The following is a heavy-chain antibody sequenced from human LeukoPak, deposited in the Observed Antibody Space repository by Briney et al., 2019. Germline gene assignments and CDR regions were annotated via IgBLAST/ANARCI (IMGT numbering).Heavy chain of an antibody. CDR3: AKYSGSLFIDYFDY. Sequence: NPGGSLRLSCAASGFTFSSYAMSWVHLAPGKGLAWVSSISSSGGTTYYAASVKGRFTISRDNSKNTLYLQMNSLRAEDTAVYYCAKYSGSLFIDYFDYWGQGTLVTVSS. V-gene: IGHV3-23*01. J-gene: IGHJ4*02. CDR2: ISSSGGTT. CDR1: GFTFSSYA. D-gene: IGHD1-26*01.